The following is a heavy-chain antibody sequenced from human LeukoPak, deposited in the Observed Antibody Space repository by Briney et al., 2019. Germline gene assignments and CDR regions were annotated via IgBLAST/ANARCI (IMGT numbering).Heavy chain of an antibody. D-gene: IGHD2-2*01. CDR3: ARAREWCSSTSCYDDASDI. J-gene: IGHJ3*02. CDR1: GFTFSSYS. Sequence: PGGSLRLSCAASGFTFSSYSMNWVRQAPGKGLEWVSSISSSSSYIYYADSVKGRFTISRDDAKNSLYLQMNSLRAEDTAVYYCARAREWCSSTSCYDDASDIWGQGTMVTVSS. V-gene: IGHV3-21*01. CDR2: ISSSSSYI.